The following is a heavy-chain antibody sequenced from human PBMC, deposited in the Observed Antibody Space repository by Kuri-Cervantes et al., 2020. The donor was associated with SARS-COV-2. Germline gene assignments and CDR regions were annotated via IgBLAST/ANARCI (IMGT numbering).Heavy chain of an antibody. V-gene: IGHV3-23*01. CDR2: IKGGSGTT. CDR3: ARDLGVAPDF. D-gene: IGHD3-16*01. CDR1: RFRFSSYD. J-gene: IGHJ4*02. Sequence: GESLKISCAASRFRFSSYDMAWVRQAPGKGLEWVSCIKGGSGTTYYAASVKGRFTVSRDNAKNTLYLLMSSLRVEDTAMYYCARDLGVAPDFWGQGTQVTVSS.